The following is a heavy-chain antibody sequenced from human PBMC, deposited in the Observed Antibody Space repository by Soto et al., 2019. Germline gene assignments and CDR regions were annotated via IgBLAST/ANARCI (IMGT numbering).Heavy chain of an antibody. Sequence: GSLRLSCSASGFTFSSYWMHWVRQAPGKGLVWVSRINSDGSSTSYADSVKGRFTISRDNAKNTLYLQMNSLRAEDTAVYYCARDHFGFGEFPDYWGQGTLVTVSS. CDR3: ARDHFGFGEFPDY. D-gene: IGHD3-10*01. CDR1: GFTFSSYW. J-gene: IGHJ4*02. CDR2: INSDGSST. V-gene: IGHV3-74*01.